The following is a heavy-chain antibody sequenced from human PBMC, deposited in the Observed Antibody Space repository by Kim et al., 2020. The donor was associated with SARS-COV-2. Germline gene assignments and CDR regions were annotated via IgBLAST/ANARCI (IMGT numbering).Heavy chain of an antibody. J-gene: IGHJ5*02. CDR3: ARYGDYNWFDP. CDR2: ITGSGSIT. Sequence: GGSLRLSCTASGISFSPYGMSWVRQAPGKGLEWVSGITGSGSITYYADSVKGRFTISRDNSKNTLYLQMNSLRAEDTAVYYCARYGDYNWFDPWGQGTLV. D-gene: IGHD4-17*01. CDR1: GISFSPYG. V-gene: IGHV3-23*01.